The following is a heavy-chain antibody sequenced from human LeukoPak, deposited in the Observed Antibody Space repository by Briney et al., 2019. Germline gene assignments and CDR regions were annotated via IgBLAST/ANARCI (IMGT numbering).Heavy chain of an antibody. V-gene: IGHV4-4*07. J-gene: IGHJ5*02. CDR2: IYTSGST. Sequence: SETLSLTCTVSGGSISSYCWSWIRQPAGKGLEWIGRIYTSGSTNYNPSLKSRVTMSVDTSKNQFSLKLSSVTAADTAVYYCARDRGVGATSFFDPWGQGTLVAVSS. D-gene: IGHD1-26*01. CDR1: GGSISSYC. CDR3: ARDRGVGATSFFDP.